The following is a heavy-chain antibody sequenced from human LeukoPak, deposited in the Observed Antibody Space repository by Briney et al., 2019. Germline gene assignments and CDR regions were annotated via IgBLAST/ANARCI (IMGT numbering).Heavy chain of an antibody. CDR2: IWYDGSNK. V-gene: IGHV3-33*06. D-gene: IGHD1-14*01. CDR1: GFTFSSYG. Sequence: AGGSLRLSCAASGFTFSSYGMHWVRQAPGKGLEWVAVIWYDGSNKYYADSVKGRFTISRDNSKNTLYLQMNSLRAEDTAVYYCAKMTEESYFDYWGQETLVTVSS. CDR3: AKMTEESYFDY. J-gene: IGHJ4*02.